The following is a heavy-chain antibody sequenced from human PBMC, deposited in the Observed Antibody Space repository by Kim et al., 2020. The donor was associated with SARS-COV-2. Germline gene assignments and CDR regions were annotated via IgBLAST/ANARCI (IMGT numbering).Heavy chain of an antibody. V-gene: IGHV4-59*13. Sequence: SETLSLTCTVSGGSISSYYWSWIRQPPGKGLEWIGYIYYSGSTNYNPSLKSRVTISVDTSKNQFSLKLSSVTAADTAVYYCARGGRFGDPRFYYYYYCMDVWGQGTTVTVSS. CDR1: GGSISSYY. CDR2: IYYSGST. CDR3: ARGGRFGDPRFYYYYYCMDV. D-gene: IGHD3-10*01. J-gene: IGHJ6*02.